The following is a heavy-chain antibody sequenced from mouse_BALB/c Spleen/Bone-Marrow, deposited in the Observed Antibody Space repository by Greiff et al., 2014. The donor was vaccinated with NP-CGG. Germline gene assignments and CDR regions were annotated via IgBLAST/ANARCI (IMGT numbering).Heavy chain of an antibody. V-gene: IGHV1-18*01. CDR2: INPYNGGT. J-gene: IGHJ3*01. Sequence: EVQPQQSGPALVKPGASMKISCKASGYSFTGYTMNWVKQSHGKNLEWIGLINPYNGGTTYNQKFKGKATLTVDKSSSTAYMELLSLTSEDSAVYYCARRDYYDYAWFAYWGQGTLVTVSA. CDR1: GYSFTGYT. CDR3: ARRDYYDYAWFAY. D-gene: IGHD2-4*01.